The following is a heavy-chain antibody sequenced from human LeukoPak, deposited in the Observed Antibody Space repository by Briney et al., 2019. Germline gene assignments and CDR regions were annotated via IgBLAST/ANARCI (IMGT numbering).Heavy chain of an antibody. Sequence: GESLQISCQASGYSFTSYWIGWVRQMPGKGLEWMGIIYAGDSDTRYSPSFQGQVTISADKSISTAYLQWSSLKASDTAMYYCARPYDSSGYYEGYWGQGTLVTVSS. CDR2: IYAGDSDT. CDR3: ARPYDSSGYYEGY. CDR1: GYSFTSYW. J-gene: IGHJ4*02. D-gene: IGHD3-22*01. V-gene: IGHV5-51*01.